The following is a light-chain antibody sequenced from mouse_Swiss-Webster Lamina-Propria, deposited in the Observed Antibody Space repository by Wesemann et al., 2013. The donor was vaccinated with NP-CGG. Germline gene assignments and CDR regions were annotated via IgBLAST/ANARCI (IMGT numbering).Light chain of an antibody. Sequence: DIVMTQSQKFMSTSVGDRVSVICKASQNVGTNVAWYQQKPGQSPKLLIYWASTRHTGVPDRFTGSGSGTDFTLTISNVQSEDLADYFCQQYSSYPFTFGSGTKLEIK. CDR1: QNVGTN. CDR2: WAS. J-gene: IGKJ4*01. CDR3: QQYSSYPFT. V-gene: IGKV6-23*01.